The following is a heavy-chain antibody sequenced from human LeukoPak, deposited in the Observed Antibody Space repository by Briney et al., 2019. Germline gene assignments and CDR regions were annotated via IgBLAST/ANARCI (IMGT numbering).Heavy chain of an antibody. CDR3: ARRWNYGRNYYIDV. D-gene: IGHD1-7*01. V-gene: IGHV4-34*01. CDR1: GGSFSNYC. Sequence: PSETLSLTCSVFGGSFSNYCCGWIRHPPGKGMGWVGEINDSGRINYNPSLMSRVTVSVDTSKNQFSLRLTSVTATDTAVYYCARRWNYGRNYYIDVWGNGATVSVSS. CDR2: INDSGRI. J-gene: IGHJ6*03.